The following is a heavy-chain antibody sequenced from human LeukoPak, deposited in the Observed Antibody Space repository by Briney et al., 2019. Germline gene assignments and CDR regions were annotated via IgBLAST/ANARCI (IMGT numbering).Heavy chain of an antibody. V-gene: IGHV3-30*18. CDR2: ISYDESDE. Sequence: GGSLRLPCAPSGFPFSNYGMHWAPQAPGKGLEGVAVISYDESDEYYADSVKGRLPISRDNSKNKLYLQMNSLSAEDTAVYYCAKGVVAATNAAYYGMDVWRQGTTVTVSS. D-gene: IGHD2-15*01. CDR3: AKGVVAATNAAYYGMDV. J-gene: IGHJ6*02. CDR1: GFPFSNYG.